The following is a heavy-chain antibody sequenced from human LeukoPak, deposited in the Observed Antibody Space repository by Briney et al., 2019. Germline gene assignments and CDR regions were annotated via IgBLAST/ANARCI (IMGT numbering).Heavy chain of an antibody. CDR1: GYTFTNYH. CDR2: MDPNNGNT. CDR3: ARDPNPPAFDI. Sequence: ASVKVSCKASGYTFTNYHINWVRQATGQGLEWMGWMDPNNGNTDYAQKFQGRVTMTRNTSVNTAYMELSSLRSEGTAVYYCARDPNPPAFDIWGQGTMVTVSS. J-gene: IGHJ3*02. V-gene: IGHV1-8*01.